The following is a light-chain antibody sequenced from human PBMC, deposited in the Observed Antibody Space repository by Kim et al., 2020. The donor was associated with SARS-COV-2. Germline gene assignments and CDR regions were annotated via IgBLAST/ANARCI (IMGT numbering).Light chain of an antibody. CDR3: QAWDSATVV. Sequence: VAPGQTATMTCAGDRLRNKYVSWYQQKSGQSPILVIYQDVKRPSGIPERFSGSNPGNTATLTISGTQAMDEADYYCQAWDSATVVFGGGTQLTVL. CDR1: RLRNKY. CDR2: QDV. J-gene: IGLJ2*01. V-gene: IGLV3-1*01.